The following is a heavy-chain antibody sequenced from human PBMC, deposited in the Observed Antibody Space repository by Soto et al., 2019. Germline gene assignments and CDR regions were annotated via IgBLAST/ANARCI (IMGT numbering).Heavy chain of an antibody. V-gene: IGHV1-18*01. D-gene: IGHD3-3*01. CDR2: ISAYNGNT. Sequence: ASVKVSCKASGYTFTSYDISWVRQAPGQGLEWMGWISAYNGNTNYAQKLQGRVTMTTDTSTSTAYMELRSLRSDDTAVYYCARVRFGVVIDGLDYWGQGTLVTVSS. CDR3: ARVRFGVVIDGLDY. CDR1: GYTFTSYD. J-gene: IGHJ4*02.